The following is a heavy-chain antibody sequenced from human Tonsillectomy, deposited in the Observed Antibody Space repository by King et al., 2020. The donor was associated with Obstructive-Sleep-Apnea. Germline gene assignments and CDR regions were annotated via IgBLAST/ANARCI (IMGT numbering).Heavy chain of an antibody. J-gene: IGHJ4*02. D-gene: IGHD1-14*01. Sequence: QLVQSGAEVNKPGASVKVSCKASGYIFTGYYMHWVRQAPGQGLECMVWINPKSGCTNYAQQFQDRVIMTRDTSTSTAYMELSRLRSDDTAVYYCARDLNHYERGVYPAGGYWGQGTLVTVSS. CDR3: ARDLNHYERGVYPAGGY. CDR1: GYIFTGYY. V-gene: IGHV1-2*02. CDR2: INPKSGCT.